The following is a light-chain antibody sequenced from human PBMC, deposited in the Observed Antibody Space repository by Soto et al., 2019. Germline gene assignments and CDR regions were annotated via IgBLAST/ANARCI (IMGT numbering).Light chain of an antibody. CDR1: QSISSY. CDR3: QQSYSPPPT. J-gene: IGKJ5*01. CDR2: ATS. V-gene: IGKV1-39*01. Sequence: DIQMTQSPSSLSASVGDRVTITCRASQSISSYLNWYQQKPGKAPKLLIYATSSLQSGVPSRLIRRGSGTDFTITISSLQPEDFATYYCQQSYSPPPTFGQGTRLEIK.